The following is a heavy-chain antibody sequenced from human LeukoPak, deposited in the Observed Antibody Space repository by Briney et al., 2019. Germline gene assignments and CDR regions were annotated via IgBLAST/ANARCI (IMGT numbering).Heavy chain of an antibody. V-gene: IGHV3-7*03. J-gene: IGHJ4*02. CDR3: ARDNGF. CDR1: GFTFTSYW. Sequence: PGGYLRLSCAASGFTFTSYWMNWVRQAPGKGLEWVANIKEDGSEKYYVDSVKGRFTISRDNAKNSVYLQMNSLRADDTAVYYCARDNGFWGQGTLVTVSS. CDR2: IKEDGSEK. D-gene: IGHD2-8*01.